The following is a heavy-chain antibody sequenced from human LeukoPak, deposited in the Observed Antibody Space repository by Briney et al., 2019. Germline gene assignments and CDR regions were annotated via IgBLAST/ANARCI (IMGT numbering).Heavy chain of an antibody. D-gene: IGHD6-6*01. V-gene: IGHV4-34*01. CDR2: INHSGST. J-gene: IGHJ2*01. CDR1: GGSFSGYY. CDR3: ARPASIAARRYFDL. Sequence: SETLSLTCAVYGGSFSGYYWSWTRQPPGKGLEWIGEINHSGSTNYNPSLKSRVTISVDTSKNQFSLKLSSVTAADTAVYYCARPASIAARRYFDLWGRGTLVTVSS.